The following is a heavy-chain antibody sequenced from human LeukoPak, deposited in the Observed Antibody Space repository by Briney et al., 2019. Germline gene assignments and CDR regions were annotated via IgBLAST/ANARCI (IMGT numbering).Heavy chain of an antibody. D-gene: IGHD2-8*01. J-gene: IGHJ4*02. CDR1: GGSFSGYY. CDR2: INHSGST. Sequence: PSETLSLTCAVYGGSFSGYYWSWIRQPPGKGLEWIGEINHSGSTNYNPSLKSRVTISVDTSKNQFSLKLSSVTAADTAVHYCARSMYANWEIYFDYWGQGTLVTVSS. V-gene: IGHV4-34*01. CDR3: ARSMYANWEIYFDY.